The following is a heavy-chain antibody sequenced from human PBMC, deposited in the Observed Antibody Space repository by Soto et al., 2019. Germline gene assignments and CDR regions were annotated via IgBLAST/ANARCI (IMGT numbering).Heavy chain of an antibody. D-gene: IGHD7-27*01. CDR2: IYSGGST. CDR1: GFTVSSNY. V-gene: IGHV3-53*05. J-gene: IGHJ4*02. CDR3: VISTGKFYADFDY. Sequence: PGGSLRLSCAASGFTVSSNYMSWVRQAPGKGLAWVPVIYSGGSTYYADSVKGRFTISRDNAKKSLFLQMNNLRPEDTALYYCVISTGKFYADFDYWGQGTQVTVSS.